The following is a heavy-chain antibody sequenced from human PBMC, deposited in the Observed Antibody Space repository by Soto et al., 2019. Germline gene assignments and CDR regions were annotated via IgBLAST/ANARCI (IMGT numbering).Heavy chain of an antibody. D-gene: IGHD1-26*01. CDR2: ISSSSSYI. J-gene: IGHJ6*02. CDR1: GFTFSSYS. CDR3: ARDAGELLNYYYGMDV. V-gene: IGHV3-21*01. Sequence: PGGSLRLSCAASGFTFSSYSMNLVRQAPGKGLEWVSSISSSSSYIYYADSVKGRFTISRDNAKNSLYLQMNSLRAEDTAVYYCARDAGELLNYYYGMDVWGQGTTVTVSS.